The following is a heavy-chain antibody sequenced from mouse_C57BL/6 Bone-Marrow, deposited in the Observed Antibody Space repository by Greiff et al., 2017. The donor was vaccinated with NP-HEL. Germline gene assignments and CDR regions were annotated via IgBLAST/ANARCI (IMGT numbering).Heavy chain of an antibody. J-gene: IGHJ2*01. CDR1: GYTFTSYG. Sequence: QVQLKESGAELARPGASVKLSCKASGYTFTSYGISWVKQRTGQGLEWIGEIYPRSGNTYYNEKFKGKATLTADKSSSTAYMELRSLTSEDSAVYFGARAPIYYDYPDYWGQGTTLTVSS. CDR3: ARAPIYYDYPDY. D-gene: IGHD2-4*01. CDR2: IYPRSGNT. V-gene: IGHV1-81*01.